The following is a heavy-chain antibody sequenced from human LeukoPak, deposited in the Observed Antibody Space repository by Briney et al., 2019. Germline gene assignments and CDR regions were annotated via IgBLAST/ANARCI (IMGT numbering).Heavy chain of an antibody. CDR2: IYYSGST. J-gene: IGHJ5*02. CDR3: AREGGDSSGYYSGRNWFDP. CDR1: GGSISSGDYY. V-gene: IGHV4-30-4*08. Sequence: PSETLSLTCTVSGGSISSGDYYWSWIRQPPGKGLEWIGYIYYSGSTYYNPSLKSRVTISVDTSQNQFSLKLSSVTAADTAVYYCAREGGDSSGYYSGRNWFDPWGQGTLVTVSS. D-gene: IGHD3-22*01.